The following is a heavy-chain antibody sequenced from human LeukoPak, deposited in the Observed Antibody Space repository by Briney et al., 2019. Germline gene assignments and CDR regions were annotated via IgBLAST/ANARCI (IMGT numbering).Heavy chain of an antibody. CDR2: INHSGST. CDR3: VGSSDYYDSSGYLPDAFDI. CDR1: GGSFSGYY. J-gene: IGHJ3*02. Sequence: PSETLSLTCAVYGGSFSGYYWSWIRQPPGKGLEWIGEINHSGSTNYNPCLKSRVTISVDTSKNQFSLKLSSVTAADTAVYYCVGSSDYYDSSGYLPDAFDIWGQGTMVTVSS. V-gene: IGHV4-34*01. D-gene: IGHD3-22*01.